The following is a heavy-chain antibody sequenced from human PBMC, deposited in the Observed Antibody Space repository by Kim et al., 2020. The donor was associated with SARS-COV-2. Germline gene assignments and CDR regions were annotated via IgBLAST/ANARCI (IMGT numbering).Heavy chain of an antibody. V-gene: IGHV4-34*01. CDR1: GGSFSGYY. J-gene: IGHJ4*02. CDR3: ARGGREYNSPMGY. D-gene: IGHD6-6*01. Sequence: SETLSLTCAVYGGSFSGYYWSWIRQPPGKGLEWIGEINHSGSTNYNPSLKSRVTISVDTSKNQFSLKLSSVTAADTAVYYCARGGREYNSPMGYWGQGTLVTVSS. CDR2: INHSGST.